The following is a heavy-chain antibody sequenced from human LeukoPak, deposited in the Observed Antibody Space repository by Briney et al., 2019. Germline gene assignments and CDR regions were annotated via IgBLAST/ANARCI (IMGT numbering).Heavy chain of an antibody. CDR3: YMDV. J-gene: IGHJ6*03. V-gene: IGHV3-30*01. D-gene: IGHD2-2*02. CDR1: GFTFSSYA. Sequence: PGGSLRLSCAASGFTFSSYAMHWVRQAPGKGLEWVAVISYDGSNKYYADSVKGRFTISRDNYCARAGQYCSSTSCYTGYYYYYYMDVWGKGTTVTVSS. CDR2: ISYDGSNK.